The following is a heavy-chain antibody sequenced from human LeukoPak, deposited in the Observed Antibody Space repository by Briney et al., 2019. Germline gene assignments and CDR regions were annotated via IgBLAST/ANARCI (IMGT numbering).Heavy chain of an antibody. V-gene: IGHV1-2*02. D-gene: IGHD3-16*01. J-gene: IGHJ5*02. CDR2: INPNSGGT. CDR1: GYTFTGYY. Sequence: ASVKVSCKASGYTFTGYYMHWVRQAPGQGLEWMGWINPNSGGTNYAQKFQGRVTMTRDTSISTAYMELSRLRSDDTAVYYCARDRWGVARQSPNTWGQGTLVTVSS. CDR3: ARDRWGVARQSPNT.